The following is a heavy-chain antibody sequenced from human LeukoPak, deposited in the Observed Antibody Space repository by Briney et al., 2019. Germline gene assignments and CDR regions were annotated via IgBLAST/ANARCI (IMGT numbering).Heavy chain of an antibody. CDR2: ISYDGSNK. Sequence: PGGSLRLSCAASGFTFSSYAMHWVRQAPGKGLEWVAVISYDGSNKYYADSVKGRFTISRDNPKNTLYLQMNSLRAEDTAVYYCASVGVSGWYYFDYWGQGTLVTVSS. CDR1: GFTFSSYA. D-gene: IGHD6-19*01. J-gene: IGHJ4*02. CDR3: ASVGVSGWYYFDY. V-gene: IGHV3-30-3*01.